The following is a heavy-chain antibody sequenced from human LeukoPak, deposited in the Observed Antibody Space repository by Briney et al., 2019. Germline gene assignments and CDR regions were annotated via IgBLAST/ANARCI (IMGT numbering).Heavy chain of an antibody. Sequence: ASVKVSCKASGYTFTSYDINWVRQATGQGLEWMGWMNPNSGNTGYAQKFQGRVTMTRNTSISTAYMELSSLRSEDTAVYYCARFDSSGYYLRYWGQGTLVTVSS. J-gene: IGHJ4*02. CDR2: MNPNSGNT. V-gene: IGHV1-8*01. CDR1: GYTFTSYD. CDR3: ARFDSSGYYLRY. D-gene: IGHD3-22*01.